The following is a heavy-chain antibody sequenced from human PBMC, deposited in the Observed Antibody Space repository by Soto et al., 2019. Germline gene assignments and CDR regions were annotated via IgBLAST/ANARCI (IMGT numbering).Heavy chain of an antibody. CDR2: IKSQSDGGAT. CDR1: GFLFSKAW. D-gene: IGHD3-16*01. J-gene: IGHJ4*02. V-gene: IGHV3-15*01. CDR3: LTGPIKLWPYYY. Sequence: GSLRLSCAASGFLFSKAWMSWVRQGPGKGLGWVARIKSQSDGGATEYAAVVKGRFTISRDDSNNAVYLQMDSLTSADTGVYYCLTGPIKLWPYYYWGQGT.